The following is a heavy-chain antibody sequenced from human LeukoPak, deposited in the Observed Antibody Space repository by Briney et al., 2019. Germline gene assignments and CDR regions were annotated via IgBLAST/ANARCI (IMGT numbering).Heavy chain of an antibody. CDR2: ISAYNGNT. CDR1: GYTFTSYG. J-gene: IGHJ4*02. Sequence: ASVKVSCKASGYTFTSYGISWVRQAPGQGLEWMGWISAYNGNTNYAQKLQGRVTMTTDTSTSTAYMDLRSLRSDDTAVYYCAREYCSGGSCYSGYWGQGTLVTVSS. CDR3: AREYCSGGSCYSGY. V-gene: IGHV1-18*01. D-gene: IGHD2-15*01.